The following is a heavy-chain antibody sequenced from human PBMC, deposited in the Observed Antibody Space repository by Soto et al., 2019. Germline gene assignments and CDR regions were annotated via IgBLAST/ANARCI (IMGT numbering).Heavy chain of an antibody. J-gene: IGHJ6*02. CDR3: VVTYYYYGMDV. D-gene: IGHD5-18*01. Sequence: GGSLRLSCAASGFTFSSYWMNWVRQAPGKGLEWVSYISSSGSTIYYADSVKGRFTISRDNAKNSLYLQMNSLRAEDTAVYYCVVTYYYYGMDVWGQGATVTVSS. V-gene: IGHV3-48*04. CDR2: ISSSGSTI. CDR1: GFTFSSYW.